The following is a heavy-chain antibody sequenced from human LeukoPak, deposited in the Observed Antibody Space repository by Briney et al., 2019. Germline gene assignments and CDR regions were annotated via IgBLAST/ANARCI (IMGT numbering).Heavy chain of an antibody. J-gene: IGHJ3*02. D-gene: IGHD5-24*01. Sequence: PGGSLRLSCAASGITVSSNYMSWVRQAPGKGLEWVSIIYSDGTIYYADSVKGRFTISRDNAKNSLYLQMNSLRAEDTAVYYCARLDGYNSNDAFDIWGQGTMVTVSS. CDR1: GITVSSNY. CDR3: ARLDGYNSNDAFDI. CDR2: IYSDGTI. V-gene: IGHV3-53*01.